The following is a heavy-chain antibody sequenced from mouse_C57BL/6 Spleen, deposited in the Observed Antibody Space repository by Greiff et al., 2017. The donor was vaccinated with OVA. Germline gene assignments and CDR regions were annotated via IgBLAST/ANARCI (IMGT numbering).Heavy chain of an antibody. V-gene: IGHV1-4*01. CDR1: GYTFTSYT. CDR3: ARERSNYDYAMDY. J-gene: IGHJ4*01. D-gene: IGHD2-5*01. CDR2: FNPSSGYT. Sequence: QVQLQQSGAELARPGASVKMSCKASGYTFTSYTMHWVKQRPGQGLEWIGYFNPSSGYTKYNQKFKDKATLTADKSSSTAYMQLSSLTSEDSAVYYGARERSNYDYAMDYWGQGTSVTVSS.